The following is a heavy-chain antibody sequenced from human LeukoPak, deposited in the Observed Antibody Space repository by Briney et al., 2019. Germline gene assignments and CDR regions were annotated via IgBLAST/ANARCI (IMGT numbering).Heavy chain of an antibody. CDR3: AKDMGSSGSIIYLTT. Sequence: PGGSLRLSCAASGFTFGNYGMSWVRQAPGKGLEWVSGINWNGGSTGYADSVEGRFTISRDNAKNSLYLQMNSLRAEDTALYYCAKDMGSSGSIIYLTTWGQGTLVTVSS. V-gene: IGHV3-20*04. D-gene: IGHD3-22*01. CDR2: INWNGGST. J-gene: IGHJ5*02. CDR1: GFTFGNYG.